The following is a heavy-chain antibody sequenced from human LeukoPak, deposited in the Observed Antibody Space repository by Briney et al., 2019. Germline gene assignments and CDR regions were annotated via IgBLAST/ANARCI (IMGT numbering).Heavy chain of an antibody. D-gene: IGHD6-19*01. Sequence: SETLSLTCAVSGGSISSGHWWSWVRPPPMKGLEWIGEIYQSGSTNYNPSLNSRVTISVDKSKNQFSLKLTSVTAADTAVYYCARGISPGSGWFFNIWGQGTVVSVSS. CDR3: ARGISPGSGWFFNI. V-gene: IGHV4-4*02. J-gene: IGHJ3*02. CDR2: IYQSGST. CDR1: GGSISSGHW.